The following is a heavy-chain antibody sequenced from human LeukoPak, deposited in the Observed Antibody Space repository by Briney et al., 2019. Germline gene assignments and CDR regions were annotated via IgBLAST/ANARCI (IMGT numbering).Heavy chain of an antibody. CDR2: ISGSGGST. CDR1: GFTFSSYA. V-gene: IGHV3-23*01. Sequence: GGSLRLSCAASGFTFSSYAMSWVRQAPGKGLEWVSAISGSGGSTYYADSVKGRFTISRDNSKDTLYLQMNSLRAEDTAVYYCAKGGYSSGWRNYFDYWGQGTLVTVSS. J-gene: IGHJ4*02. CDR3: AKGGYSSGWRNYFDY. D-gene: IGHD6-19*01.